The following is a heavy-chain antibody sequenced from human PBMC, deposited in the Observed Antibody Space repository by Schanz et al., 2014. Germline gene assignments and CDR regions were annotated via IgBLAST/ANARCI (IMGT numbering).Heavy chain of an antibody. D-gene: IGHD2-2*02. J-gene: IGHJ6*03. CDR3: AGTYCSSTSCYTGYYYMDV. CDR1: GYTFTSYG. Sequence: QVQLVQSGAEVKKPGASVKVSCKASGYTFTSYGISWVRQAPGQGLEWMGRIISILGIPNYAQKFQGRVTITADKSTSTAYMELTSLRSEDTAVYYCAGTYCSSTSCYTGYYYMDVWGKGTTVTVSS. V-gene: IGHV1-69*04. CDR2: IISILGIP.